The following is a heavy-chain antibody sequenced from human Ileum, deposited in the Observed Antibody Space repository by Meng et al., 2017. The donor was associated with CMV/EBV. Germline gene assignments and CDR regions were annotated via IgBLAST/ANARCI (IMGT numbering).Heavy chain of an antibody. CDR2: ISGSSDKT. V-gene: IGHV3-23*01. J-gene: IGHJ4*02. CDR1: GFTFSNSA. Sequence: EAQLLEFGGDLIQPGGSLGPSCAASGFTFSNSAMSWVRQSPGKGLECVSTISGSSDKTYYADSVKGRFTISRDNSKNTLYLQMNSLRAEDTAIFYCAKTRSGAYYVLDYWGQGTLVTVSS. CDR3: AKTRSGAYYVLDY. D-gene: IGHD1-26*01.